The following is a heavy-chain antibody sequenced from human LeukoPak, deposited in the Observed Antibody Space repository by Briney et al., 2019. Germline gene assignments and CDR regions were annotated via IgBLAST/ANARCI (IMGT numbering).Heavy chain of an antibody. Sequence: SLRLSCAASGFTFSSYAMHWVRQAPGKGLEWVSGISWNSGSIGYADSVKGRFTISRDNAKNSLYLQMNSLRAEDTALYYCANGVAPYYYYGMDVWGQGTTVTVSS. CDR3: ANGVAPYYYYGMDV. J-gene: IGHJ6*02. D-gene: IGHD3-3*01. CDR1: GFTFSSYA. V-gene: IGHV3-9*01. CDR2: ISWNSGSI.